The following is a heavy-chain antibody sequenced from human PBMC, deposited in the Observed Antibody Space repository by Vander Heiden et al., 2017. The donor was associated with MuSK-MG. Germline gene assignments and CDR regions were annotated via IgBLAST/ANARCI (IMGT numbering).Heavy chain of an antibody. D-gene: IGHD3-9*01. CDR1: GFTVSSNY. Sequence: EVQLVESGGGLIQPGGSLRLSCAASGFTVSSNYLSWVRQAPGKGLELVSVIYSGGSTYYADSVKGRFPISRDNSNNPLYLQMNSLRAEDTAVYYCARSYYDILTGYQNWFDPWGQGTLVTVSS. CDR3: ARSYYDILTGYQNWFDP. CDR2: IYSGGST. J-gene: IGHJ5*02. V-gene: IGHV3-53*01.